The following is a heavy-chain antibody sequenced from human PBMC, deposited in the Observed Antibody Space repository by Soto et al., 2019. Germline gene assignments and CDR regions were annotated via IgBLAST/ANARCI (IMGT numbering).Heavy chain of an antibody. CDR3: TTDPASQYDYIWGSYRSDWYFDL. CDR2: IKSKTDGGTT. Sequence: GGSLRLSCAASGFTFSNAWMSWVRQAPGKGLEWVGRIKSKTDGGTTDYAAPVKGRFTISRDDSKNTLYLQMNSLKTEDTAVYYCTTDPASQYDYIWGSYRSDWYFDLWGRGTLVTVSS. D-gene: IGHD3-16*02. CDR1: GFTFSNAW. V-gene: IGHV3-15*01. J-gene: IGHJ2*01.